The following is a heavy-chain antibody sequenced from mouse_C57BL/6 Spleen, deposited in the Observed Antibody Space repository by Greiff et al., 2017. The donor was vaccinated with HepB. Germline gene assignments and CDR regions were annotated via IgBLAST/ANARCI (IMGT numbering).Heavy chain of an antibody. Sequence: QVQLQQPGAELVKPGASVKLSCKASGYTFTSYWMQWVKQRPGQGLEWIGEIDPSDSYTNYNQKFKGKATLTVDTSSSTAYMQLSSLTSEDSAVYYCARGGEDSSGPFAYWGQGTLVTVSA. CDR2: IDPSDSYT. D-gene: IGHD3-2*02. J-gene: IGHJ3*01. CDR3: ARGGEDSSGPFAY. V-gene: IGHV1-50*01. CDR1: GYTFTSYW.